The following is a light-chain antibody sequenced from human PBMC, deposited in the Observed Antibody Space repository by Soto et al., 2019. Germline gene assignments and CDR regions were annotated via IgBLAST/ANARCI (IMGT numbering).Light chain of an antibody. CDR1: SSDVGGYNY. V-gene: IGLV2-14*01. J-gene: IGLJ2*01. CDR2: EVS. CDR3: SSYTSSSTLV. Sequence: QSALTQPASVSGSPGQSITISCTGTSSDVGGYNYVSWYQQHPGKAPKLRIYEVSNRPSGVSNRFSGSKSGNTASLTISGLQAEDEADYYCSSYTSSSTLVFGGGTQVTVL.